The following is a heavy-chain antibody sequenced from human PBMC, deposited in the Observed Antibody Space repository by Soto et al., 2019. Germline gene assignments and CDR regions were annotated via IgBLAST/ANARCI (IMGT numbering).Heavy chain of an antibody. J-gene: IGHJ3*02. Sequence: GASVKVSCKASGYTFTSYAMHWVRQAPGQRLEWMGWINAGNGNTKYAQKFQGRVTMTRNTSISTAYMELSSLRSEDTAVYYCARGGYGADAFDIWGQGTMVTVSS. D-gene: IGHD4-17*01. V-gene: IGHV1-3*01. CDR1: GYTFTSYA. CDR2: INAGNGNT. CDR3: ARGGYGADAFDI.